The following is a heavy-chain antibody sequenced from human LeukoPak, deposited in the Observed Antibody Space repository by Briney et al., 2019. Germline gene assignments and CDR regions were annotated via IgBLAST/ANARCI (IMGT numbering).Heavy chain of an antibody. V-gene: IGHV4-34*01. Sequence: SETLSLTCAVYGGSFSGYYWNWIRQPPGKGLEWIGEINHSGSTNYNPSPKSRVTISVDTSKNQFSLKLSSVTAADTAVYYCARSDPHDAFDIWGQGTMVTVSS. J-gene: IGHJ3*02. CDR1: GGSFSGYY. CDR3: ARSDPHDAFDI. CDR2: INHSGST.